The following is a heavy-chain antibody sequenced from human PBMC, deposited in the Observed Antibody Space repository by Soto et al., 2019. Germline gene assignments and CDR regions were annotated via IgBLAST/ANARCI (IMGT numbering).Heavy chain of an antibody. V-gene: IGHV4-4*02. CDR1: GASISSTNW. CDR2: IYHSGTT. Sequence: SETLSLTCAVSGASISSTNWWTWIRQSPGKGLEWIGEIYHSGTTNHNPSLKSRLTMSVDTSKNQFSLKLSSVTAADTAVYYCARGTMTTVTKIDYWGQGTLVTVSS. D-gene: IGHD4-17*01. J-gene: IGHJ4*02. CDR3: ARGTMTTVTKIDY.